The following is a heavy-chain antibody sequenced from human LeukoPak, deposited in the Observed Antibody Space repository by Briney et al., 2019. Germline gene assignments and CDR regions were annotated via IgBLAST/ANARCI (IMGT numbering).Heavy chain of an antibody. Sequence: PSETLSLTCIVSGGSISSYYWSWVRQPPGEGRGWSGYIYYRGSTNYNPSLKSRVTTSVDTSKNQFSLKLSSVTAADTAVYYCARGYCSGGSCYSNDAFDIWGQGTMVTVSS. CDR3: ARGYCSGGSCYSNDAFDI. CDR2: IYYRGST. J-gene: IGHJ3*02. V-gene: IGHV4-59*01. CDR1: GGSISSYY. D-gene: IGHD2-15*01.